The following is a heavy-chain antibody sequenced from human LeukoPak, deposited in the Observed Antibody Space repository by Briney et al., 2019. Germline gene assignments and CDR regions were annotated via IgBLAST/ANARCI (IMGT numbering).Heavy chain of an antibody. V-gene: IGHV3-48*01. CDR2: ISGGSSSK. D-gene: IGHD3-22*01. CDR3: ARAAYDSSGYLTL. Sequence: GGSLRLSCTASGFTFSTYGMNWVRQAPGKGLEWVSYISGGSSSKYYADSVKGRFTISRDNSKNTLFLQMNILRAEDTAVYYCARAAYDSSGYLTLWGQGTLVAVSS. CDR1: GFTFSTYG. J-gene: IGHJ4*02.